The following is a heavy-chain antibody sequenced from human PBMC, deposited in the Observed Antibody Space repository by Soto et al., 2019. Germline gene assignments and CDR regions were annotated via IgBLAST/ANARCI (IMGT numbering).Heavy chain of an antibody. V-gene: IGHV4-39*01. J-gene: IGHJ6*02. Sequence: SETLSLTCTVSGGSISSSSYYWGWIRQPPWKGLEWIGSIYYSGSTYYNPSLKSRVTISADTSKNQFSLKLSSVTAADTAVYYCARRGSTAVYYYYYYGMDVWGQGTTVTVSS. CDR1: GGSISSSSYY. CDR2: IYYSGST. D-gene: IGHD2-2*01. CDR3: ARRGSTAVYYYYYYGMDV.